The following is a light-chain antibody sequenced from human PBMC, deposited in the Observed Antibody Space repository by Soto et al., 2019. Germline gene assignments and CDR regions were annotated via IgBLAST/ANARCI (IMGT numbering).Light chain of an antibody. J-gene: IGLJ1*01. V-gene: IGLV2-14*01. CDR3: SSYTSSSTDV. Sequence: QSVLTQPASVSGSHGQSITISCTGTSSDVGGYNYVSWYQQHPGKAPKLMIYDVSNRPSGVSNRFSGSKSGNKASLTISGLQAEDEADYYCSSYTSSSTDVFGTGTKLTVL. CDR2: DVS. CDR1: SSDVGGYNY.